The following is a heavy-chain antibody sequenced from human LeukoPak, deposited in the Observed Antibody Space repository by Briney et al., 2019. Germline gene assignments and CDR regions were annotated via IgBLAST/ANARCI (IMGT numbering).Heavy chain of an antibody. V-gene: IGHV1-2*02. CDR3: ARDYCSSTSCRLDY. Sequence: ASVKVSCKASGYTFTGYYMHWVRQAPGQGVEWRGWIYPNSGGTNSAQKFKGRVTMTRDTSISTAYMELSRLRSDDTAVYYCARDYCSSTSCRLDYWGQGTLVTVSS. J-gene: IGHJ4*02. D-gene: IGHD2-2*01. CDR1: GYTFTGYY. CDR2: IYPNSGGT.